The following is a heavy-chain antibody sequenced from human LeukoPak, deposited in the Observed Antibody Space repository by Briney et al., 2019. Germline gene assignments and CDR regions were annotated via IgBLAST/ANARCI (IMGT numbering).Heavy chain of an antibody. CDR2: ISYDGRIK. D-gene: IGHD2-8*02. CDR3: ARDLSEKYCIDY. Sequence: QPGRSLRLSCAASGFAFSSYAIHWVRQAPGKGLGWVSFISYDGRIKYYADSVKGRLTISRDNSKNTLSLQMNSLRAEDTAIYYCARDLSEKYCIDYWGQGTLVTVSS. J-gene: IGHJ4*02. CDR1: GFAFSSYA. V-gene: IGHV3-30-3*01.